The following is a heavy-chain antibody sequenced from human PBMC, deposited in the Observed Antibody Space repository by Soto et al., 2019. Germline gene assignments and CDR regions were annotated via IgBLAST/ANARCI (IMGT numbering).Heavy chain of an antibody. CDR3: ARLIPRKGNWFDH. D-gene: IGHD3-16*02. CDR1: GDSISSGSYY. CDR2: IYYTATT. J-gene: IGHJ5*02. Sequence: PSETLSLTCTVSGDSISSGSYYWVLVRQPPGEGLEWIGSIYYTATTKQYRQSLKTRVTISLDKSKNQFSLKMTSVTATDTAIYFCARLIPRKGNWFDHWGQGTLVTVSS. V-gene: IGHV4-39*01.